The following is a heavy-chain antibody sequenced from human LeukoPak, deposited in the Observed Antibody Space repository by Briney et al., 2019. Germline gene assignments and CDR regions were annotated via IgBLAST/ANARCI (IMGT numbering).Heavy chain of an antibody. D-gene: IGHD3-22*01. CDR1: GFTFSSYS. J-gene: IGHJ4*02. Sequence: GGSLRLSCAASGFTFSSYSMNWVRQAPGKGLEWVSSITSNSSYIYYAESVKGRFTISRDNAKNSLYLQMNSLRAEDTAVYYCARDAYDSSSYYSPYYFDYWGQGTLVTVSS. V-gene: IGHV3-21*06. CDR2: ITSNSSYI. CDR3: ARDAYDSSSYYSPYYFDY.